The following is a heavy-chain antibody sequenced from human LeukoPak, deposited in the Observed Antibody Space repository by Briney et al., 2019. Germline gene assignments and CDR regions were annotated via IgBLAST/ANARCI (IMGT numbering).Heavy chain of an antibody. V-gene: IGHV3-30*19. J-gene: IGHJ4*02. CDR3: ARVNTYYYDSSGYYTPYYFDY. CDR2: ISYDGSNK. Sequence: GGSLRLSCAASGFTFSNYGMHWVRQAPVKGLEWVTVISYDGSNKYYADSVKGRFTISRDNSKNTLYLQMNSLRAEDTAVYYCARVNTYYYDSSGYYTPYYFDYWGQGTLVTVSS. CDR1: GFTFSNYG. D-gene: IGHD3-22*01.